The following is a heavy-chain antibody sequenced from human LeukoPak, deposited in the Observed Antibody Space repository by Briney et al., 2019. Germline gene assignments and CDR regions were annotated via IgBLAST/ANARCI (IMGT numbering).Heavy chain of an antibody. CDR1: GFTFRSYW. V-gene: IGHV3-7*01. Sequence: GGSLRLSCAASGFTFRSYWMSLVRLARGKGLEWVANIKGDGSEKWYADSVKGRFTISRDNAQNSVHLQMNSLRAEDTAVYHCARDEYRSRWLHPWGQGTLVTVTS. J-gene: IGHJ5*02. D-gene: IGHD5-24*01. CDR2: IKGDGSEK. CDR3: ARDEYRSRWLHP.